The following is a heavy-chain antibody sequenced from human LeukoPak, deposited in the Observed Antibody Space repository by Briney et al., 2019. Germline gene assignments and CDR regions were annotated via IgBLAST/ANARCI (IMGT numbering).Heavy chain of an antibody. CDR2: LSYDGSTT. CDR1: GFTFSSYA. CDR3: ARDRRRDGYKLDAFDI. D-gene: IGHD5-24*01. Sequence: PGGSLRLSCAASGFTFSSYAIHWVRQAPGKGLEWVAVLSYDGSTTYYADSLKGRFTVSRDNSKNTLYLQMNSLRAEDTAVYYCARDRRRDGYKLDAFDIWGQGTMVTVSS. V-gene: IGHV3-30-3*01. J-gene: IGHJ3*02.